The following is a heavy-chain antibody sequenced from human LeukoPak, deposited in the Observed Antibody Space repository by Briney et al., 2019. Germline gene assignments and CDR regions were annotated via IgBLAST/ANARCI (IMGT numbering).Heavy chain of an antibody. CDR3: AKGWFRELTQR. J-gene: IGHJ4*02. D-gene: IGHD3-10*01. V-gene: IGHV3-7*01. Sequence: QPGGSLRLSCVTSGFTFSSYWMSWVRQAPGKGLEWMANIKQDGSEKNYLDSVKGRFTISRDNAKNSLYLQMNSLRAEDTAVYYCAKGWFRELTQRWGQGTLVTVSS. CDR1: GFTFSSYW. CDR2: IKQDGSEK.